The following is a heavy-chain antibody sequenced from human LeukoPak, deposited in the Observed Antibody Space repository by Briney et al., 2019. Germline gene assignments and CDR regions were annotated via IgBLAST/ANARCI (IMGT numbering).Heavy chain of an antibody. CDR1: GFTFSTYG. CDR2: VSGATGNS. Sequence: PGGSLRLSCAASGFTFSTYGMSWVRQAPGKGLEWVSSVSGATGNSYYVGSVKGRFTISRDDSKNTLYLQMNSLRAEDTAVYYCAKVGYFFGYLYYFDNWGQGTLVTVSS. V-gene: IGHV3-23*01. J-gene: IGHJ4*02. CDR3: AKVGYFFGYLYYFDN. D-gene: IGHD5-18*01.